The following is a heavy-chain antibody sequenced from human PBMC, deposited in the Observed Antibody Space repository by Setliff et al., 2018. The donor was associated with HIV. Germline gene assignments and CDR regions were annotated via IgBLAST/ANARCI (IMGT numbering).Heavy chain of an antibody. CDR1: GYSLSNYD. CDR3: AREDSVGGGFEY. CDR2: IFVYDGNT. D-gene: IGHD3-10*01. J-gene: IGHJ4*02. V-gene: IGHV1-18*01. Sequence: ASVKVSCKASGYSLSNYDINWVRQAPGQGLEWMGWIFVYDGNTNYAQKVQGRVTMTWDTSTTTIYMELRSLTSDDTAVYYCAREDSVGGGFEYLGPGTLVTVSS.